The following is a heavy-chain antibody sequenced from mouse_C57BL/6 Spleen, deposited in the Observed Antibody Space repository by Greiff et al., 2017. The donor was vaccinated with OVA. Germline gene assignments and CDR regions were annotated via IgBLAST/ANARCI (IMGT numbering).Heavy chain of an antibody. J-gene: IGHJ4*01. CDR1: GFTFSSYA. CDR2: ISSGGDYI. CDR3: TREGLYDYDDAMDY. D-gene: IGHD2-4*01. V-gene: IGHV5-9-1*02. Sequence: EVQGVESGEGLVKPGGSLKLSCAASGFTFSSYAMSWVRQTPEKRLEWVAYISSGGDYIYYADTVKGRFTISRDNARNTLYLQMSSLKSEDTAMYYCTREGLYDYDDAMDYWGQGTSVTVSS.